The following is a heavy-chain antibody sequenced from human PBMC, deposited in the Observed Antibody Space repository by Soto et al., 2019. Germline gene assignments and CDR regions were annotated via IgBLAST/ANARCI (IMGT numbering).Heavy chain of an antibody. Sequence: SETLSLTCAVYGGSFSGYYWSWIRQPPGKGLEWIGEINHSGSTNYNPSLKSRVTISVDTSKNQFSLKLSSVTAADTAVYYCAGGYGDYEYYYYGMDVWGQGTTVTVSS. V-gene: IGHV4-34*01. J-gene: IGHJ6*02. CDR3: AGGYGDYEYYYYGMDV. D-gene: IGHD4-17*01. CDR1: GGSFSGYY. CDR2: INHSGST.